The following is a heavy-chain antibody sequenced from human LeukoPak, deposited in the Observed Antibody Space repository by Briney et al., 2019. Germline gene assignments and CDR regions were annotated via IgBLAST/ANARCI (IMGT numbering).Heavy chain of an antibody. D-gene: IGHD2-2*01. J-gene: IGHJ6*03. Sequence: PSGTLSLTCAVSGDFITKSVWWIWVRQTPGKGLEWIGDIYHSGSTNSNPSLKSRVTLSLDKSKNQFSLKLSSVTAADTAVYYCARVGPLVVPDPLGYYYYYMDVWGKGTTVTVSS. CDR1: GDFITKSVW. V-gene: IGHV4-4*02. CDR2: IYHSGST. CDR3: ARVGPLVVPDPLGYYYYYMDV.